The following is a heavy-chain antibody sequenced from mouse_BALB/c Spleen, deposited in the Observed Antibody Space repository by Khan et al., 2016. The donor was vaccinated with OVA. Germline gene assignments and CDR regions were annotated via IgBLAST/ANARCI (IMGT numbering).Heavy chain of an antibody. CDR2: IYPFNDDT. V-gene: IGHV1S136*01. J-gene: IGHJ3*01. CDR1: GYTFTSYV. D-gene: IGHD1-1*01. CDR3: VPVGNYYVSFAY. Sequence: VQLQQSGPELVKPGASVKMSCKASGYTFTSYVMHWVKQKPGLGLEWIGYIYPFNDDTKYNEKFKGKATLTSDKSSSTAYMELSSLTSEDSAVYYCVPVGNYYVSFAYWGQGTLVTVSA.